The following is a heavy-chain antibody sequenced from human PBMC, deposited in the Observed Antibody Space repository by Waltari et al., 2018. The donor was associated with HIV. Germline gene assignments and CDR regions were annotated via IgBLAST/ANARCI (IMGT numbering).Heavy chain of an antibody. V-gene: IGHV4-39*01. CDR3: ASDYYDSSGYYPWWFD. CDR2: VTFNGTT. Sequence: QLQLQEAGPRLVKPSETLSLTCTVSGGAVSGSSYYWGWIRQPPGKGLEWIGAVTFNGTTYYNPSLKSRLTISVDWSKNQFSLSLSSVSAADTALYYCASDYYDSSGYYPWWFD. J-gene: IGHJ5*02. D-gene: IGHD3-22*01. CDR1: GGAVSGSSYY.